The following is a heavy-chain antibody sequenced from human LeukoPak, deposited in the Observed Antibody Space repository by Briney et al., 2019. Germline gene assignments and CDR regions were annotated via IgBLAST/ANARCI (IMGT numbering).Heavy chain of an antibody. D-gene: IGHD5-18*01. CDR2: IDPSDSET. V-gene: IGHV5-51*01. J-gene: IGHJ4*02. CDR1: GYSLTSYW. Sequence: GESLKISCKASGYSLTSYWVGWVRRMPGKGLEWMGIIDPSDSETRYTPSFQGQVTISVDKSLTTADLQWNSLKASDTAMYYCARQTAMGRSGDYWGQGTLVTVSS. CDR3: ARQTAMGRSGDY.